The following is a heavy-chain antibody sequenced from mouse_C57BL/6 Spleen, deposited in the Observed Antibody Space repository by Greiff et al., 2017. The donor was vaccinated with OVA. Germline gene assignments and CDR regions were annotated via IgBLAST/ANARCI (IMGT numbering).Heavy chain of an antibody. D-gene: IGHD1-1*01. J-gene: IGHJ1*03. CDR2: IYPSDSET. Sequence: QVQLQQPGAELVRPGSSVKLSCKASGYTFTSYWMDWVKQRPGQGLEWIGNIYPSDSETHYNQKFKDKATLTVDKSSSTAYMQLSSLTSEDSAVYYCARGGLTTVVRYFDVWGTGTTVTVSS. CDR1: GYTFTSYW. V-gene: IGHV1-61*01. CDR3: ARGGLTTVVRYFDV.